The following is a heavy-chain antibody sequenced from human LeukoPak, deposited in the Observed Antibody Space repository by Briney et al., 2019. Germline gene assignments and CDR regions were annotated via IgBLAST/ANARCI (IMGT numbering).Heavy chain of an antibody. CDR2: IYYSGST. CDR3: ARGYSSSWSPYFDY. Sequence: SETLSLTCTVSGGSISSYYWSWIRQPPGKGLEWIGYIYYSGSTNYNPSLKSRVTISVDTSKNQFSLKLSSVTAADTAVYYCARGYSSSWSPYFDYWGQGTLVTVSS. D-gene: IGHD6-13*01. CDR1: GGSISSYY. J-gene: IGHJ4*02. V-gene: IGHV4-59*08.